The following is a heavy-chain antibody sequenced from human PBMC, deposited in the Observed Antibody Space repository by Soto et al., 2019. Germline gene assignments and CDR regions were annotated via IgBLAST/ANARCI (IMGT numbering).Heavy chain of an antibody. V-gene: IGHV1-18*04. J-gene: IGHJ6*02. D-gene: IGHD3-3*01. CDR3: ARDPTEPPLRFLEWLSGYYYGMDV. Sequence: GASVKVSCKASGYTFTSYGISWVRQAPGQGLEWMGWISAYNGNTNYAQKLQGRVTMTTDTSTSTAYMELRSLRSDDTAVYYCARDPTEPPLRFLEWLSGYYYGMDVWGQGTTVTVSS. CDR1: GYTFTSYG. CDR2: ISAYNGNT.